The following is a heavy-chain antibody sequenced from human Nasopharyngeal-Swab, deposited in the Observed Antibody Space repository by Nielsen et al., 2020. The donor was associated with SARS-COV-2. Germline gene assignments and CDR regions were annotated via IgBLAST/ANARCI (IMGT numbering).Heavy chain of an antibody. D-gene: IGHD5-24*01. CDR1: GGSISSGGYY. J-gene: IGHJ4*02. CDR2: IYYSGST. V-gene: IGHV4-31*03. CDR3: ASLRRDGYNDLDY. Sequence: SETLSLTCTVSGGSISSGGYYWSWIRQHPGKGLEWIGYIYYSGSTYYNPSLKGRVTISVDTSKNQFSLKLSSVTAADTAVYYCASLRRDGYNDLDYWGQGTLVTVSS.